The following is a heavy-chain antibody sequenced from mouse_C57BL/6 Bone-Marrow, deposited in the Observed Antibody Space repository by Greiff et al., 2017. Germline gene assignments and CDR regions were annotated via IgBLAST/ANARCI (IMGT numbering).Heavy chain of an antibody. CDR1: GFSLSTSGMG. CDR3: ARSRGYSWAY. Sequence: QVQLKESGPGILQSSQTLSLSCSFSGFSLSTSGMGVSWIRQPSGKGLEWLAHIYCDDDKCYNPSLKSRLTISKDTSRNQVFLKITSVDTADTATYYCARSRGYSWAYWGQGTLVTVSA. V-gene: IGHV8-12*01. CDR2: IYCDDDK. D-gene: IGHD2-14*01. J-gene: IGHJ3*01.